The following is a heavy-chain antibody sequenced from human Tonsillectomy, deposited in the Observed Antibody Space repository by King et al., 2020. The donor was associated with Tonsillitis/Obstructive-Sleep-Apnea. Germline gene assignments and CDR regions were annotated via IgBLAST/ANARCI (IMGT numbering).Heavy chain of an antibody. CDR2: ISYDGSNK. J-gene: IGHJ4*02. D-gene: IGHD6-13*01. Sequence: GQLVQSGGGVVQPGRSLRLSCAASGFTFSSYAIHWVRQAPGKGLEWVAVISYDGSNKYYADSVKGRFTISRDNSKNTLYLQMNNLRAEDTAIYYCARDMAIATAWDYFDYWGQGTLVTVSS. CDR1: GFTFSSYA. V-gene: IGHV3-30*04. CDR3: ARDMAIATAWDYFDY.